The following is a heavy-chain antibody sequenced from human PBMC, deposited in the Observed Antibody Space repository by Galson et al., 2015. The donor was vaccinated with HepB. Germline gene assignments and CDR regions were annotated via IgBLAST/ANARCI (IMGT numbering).Heavy chain of an antibody. Sequence: SLRLSCAASGFTFSTYGMHWVRQAPGKGLEWVAVISYDGSNKYYADSVKGRFTISRDNSKNTLYLQVNSLRAEDTAVYYCAKDSGVEMATISYFDYWGQGTLVAVSS. V-gene: IGHV3-30*18. CDR2: ISYDGSNK. CDR3: AKDSGVEMATISYFDY. D-gene: IGHD5-24*01. J-gene: IGHJ4*02. CDR1: GFTFSTYG.